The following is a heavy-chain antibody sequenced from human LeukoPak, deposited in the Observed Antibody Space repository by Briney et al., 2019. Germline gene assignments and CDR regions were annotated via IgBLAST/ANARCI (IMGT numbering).Heavy chain of an antibody. D-gene: IGHD6-13*01. CDR1: DDSITNYY. Sequence: PSETLSLTCTVSDDSITNYYWSWIRQPPGKGLEWIGYIFYSGTTYYNPSLKGRVTMSLDTSRSQFSLRLKSLTAADTAVYYCARQIIRGQYLVHFDYWSQGILVTVSS. V-gene: IGHV4-59*08. J-gene: IGHJ4*02. CDR3: ARQIIRGQYLVHFDY. CDR2: IFYSGTT.